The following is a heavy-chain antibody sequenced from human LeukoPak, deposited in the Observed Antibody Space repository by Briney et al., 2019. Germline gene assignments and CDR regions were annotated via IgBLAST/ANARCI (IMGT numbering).Heavy chain of an antibody. CDR3: AREWEPNYYMDV. CDR2: INPNSGGT. Sequence: ASVKVSCKASGYTFTDYYMHWVRQAPGQGLEWMGWINPNSGGTNYAQKFQGRVTMTRDTSISTAYMELSRLRSDDTAVYYCAREWEPNYYMDVWGKGTTVTISS. V-gene: IGHV1-2*02. D-gene: IGHD1-26*01. CDR1: GYTFTDYY. J-gene: IGHJ6*03.